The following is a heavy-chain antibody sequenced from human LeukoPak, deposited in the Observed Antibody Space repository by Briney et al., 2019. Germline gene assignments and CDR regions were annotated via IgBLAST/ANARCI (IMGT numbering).Heavy chain of an antibody. V-gene: IGHV3-23*01. Sequence: PTGGSLRFSCAASGFTFSSYAMSWVRQAPGKGLEWGSAISGSGGSTYYADSVKGRFTISRDNSKNTLYLQMNSLRAEDTAVYYCAKALTDVFLLCYYYYYMDVWGKGTTVTVSS. CDR3: AKALTDVFLLCYYYYYMDV. D-gene: IGHD3-16*01. CDR2: ISGSGGST. J-gene: IGHJ6*03. CDR1: GFTFSSYA.